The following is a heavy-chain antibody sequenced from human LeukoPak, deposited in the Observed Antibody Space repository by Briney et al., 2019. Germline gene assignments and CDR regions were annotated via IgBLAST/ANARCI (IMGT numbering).Heavy chain of an antibody. Sequence: GGSLRPSCAASGFTFSSYAMSWVRQAPGKGLEWVSAISGSGGSTYYADSVKGRFTISRDNSKNTLYLQMNSLRAEDTAVYYCAKGVSTVVVPAAIGGYGDYWGQGTLVTVSS. D-gene: IGHD2-2*01. CDR3: AKGVSTVVVPAAIGGYGDY. CDR2: ISGSGGST. J-gene: IGHJ4*02. CDR1: GFTFSSYA. V-gene: IGHV3-23*01.